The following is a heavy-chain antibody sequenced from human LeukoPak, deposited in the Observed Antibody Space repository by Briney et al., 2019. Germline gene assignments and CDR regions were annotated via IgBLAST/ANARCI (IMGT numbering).Heavy chain of an antibody. CDR3: AKDRQTRGSLGFDY. D-gene: IGHD3-10*01. J-gene: IGHJ4*02. CDR2: IYSGGST. Sequence: GGSLRLSCAASGFTVSSNYMSWVRQAPGKGLEWVSVIYSGGSTYYADSVKGRFTTSRDSPNNPLYLQMNRLRAEDTAVYYCAKDRQTRGSLGFDYWGQGALVIVSS. V-gene: IGHV3-66*01. CDR1: GFTVSSNY.